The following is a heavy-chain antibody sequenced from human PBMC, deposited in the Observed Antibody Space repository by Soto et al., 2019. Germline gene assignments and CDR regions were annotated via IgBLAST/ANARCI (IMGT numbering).Heavy chain of an antibody. V-gene: IGHV1-69*13. J-gene: IGHJ6*02. CDR1: GGTFSSYA. CDR2: IIPIFGTA. D-gene: IGHD2-2*01. CDR3: ARVGGSEDIVLVPAAILWGDYYYYGMDV. Sequence: SVKVSCKASGGTFSSYAISRVRQAPGQGLEWMGGIIPIFGTANYAQKFQGRVTITADESTSTAYMELSSLRSEDTAVYYCARVGGSEDIVLVPAAILWGDYYYYGMDVWGQGTTVTVSS.